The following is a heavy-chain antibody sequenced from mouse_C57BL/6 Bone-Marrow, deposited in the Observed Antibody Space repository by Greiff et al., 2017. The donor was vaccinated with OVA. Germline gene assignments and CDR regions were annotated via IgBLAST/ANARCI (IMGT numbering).Heavy chain of an antibody. J-gene: IGHJ3*01. Sequence: VQLQQSGAELAKPGASVKLSCKASGYTFTSYWMHWVKQRPGQGLEWIGYINPSSGYTKYNQKFKDKATLTADKSSSTAYMQLSSLTYEDSAVYDSARVYYGNYEGFAYWGQGTLVTVSA. V-gene: IGHV1-7*01. CDR3: ARVYYGNYEGFAY. CDR1: GYTFTSYW. D-gene: IGHD2-1*01. CDR2: INPSSGYT.